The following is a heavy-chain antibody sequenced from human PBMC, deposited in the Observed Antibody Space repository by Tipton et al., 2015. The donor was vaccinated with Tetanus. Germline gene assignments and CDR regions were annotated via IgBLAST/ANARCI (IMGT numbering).Heavy chain of an antibody. Sequence: TLSLTCTVSGGSISTYHWNWIRQSPGKGLEWIGYIYYSGGTNYNPSLKSRVTISVDTSKNQFSLRLNSVSAADTAVYYCARGAIFGVLTYRAFDIWGQGTMVTVSS. CDR3: ARGAIFGVLTYRAFDI. J-gene: IGHJ3*02. CDR2: IYYSGGT. CDR1: GGSISTYH. D-gene: IGHD3-3*01. V-gene: IGHV4-59*07.